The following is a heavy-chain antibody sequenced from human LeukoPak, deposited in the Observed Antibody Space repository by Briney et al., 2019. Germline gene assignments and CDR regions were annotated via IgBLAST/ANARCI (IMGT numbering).Heavy chain of an antibody. V-gene: IGHV4-30-2*01. CDR3: ARHYGP. CDR2: IYHSGST. Sequence: PSETVSLTCAVSGCSISSGGYSWSWIRQPPGKGLEWIGYIYHSGSTYYNPSLKSRVTISVDRSKNQFSLKLSSVTAADTAVYYCARHYGPWGQGTLVTVSS. D-gene: IGHD3-16*01. CDR1: GCSISSGGYS. J-gene: IGHJ5*02.